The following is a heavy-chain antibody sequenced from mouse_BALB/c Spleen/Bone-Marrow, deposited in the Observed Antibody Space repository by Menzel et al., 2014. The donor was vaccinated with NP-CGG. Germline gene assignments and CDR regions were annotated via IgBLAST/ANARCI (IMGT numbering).Heavy chain of an antibody. V-gene: IGHV1S132*01. CDR1: GYTFTNYW. Sequence: VQLVESGAELVKPGASVKLSCKTSGYTFTNYWIQWVKQRPGQGLGWIGEIFPGIGTTYYNEKFKGKATLTIDTSSSTAYMQLSSLTSEDSAVYFCARGGNYGYWGQGTTLTVSS. CDR2: IFPGIGTT. J-gene: IGHJ2*01. D-gene: IGHD2-1*01. CDR3: ARGGNYGY.